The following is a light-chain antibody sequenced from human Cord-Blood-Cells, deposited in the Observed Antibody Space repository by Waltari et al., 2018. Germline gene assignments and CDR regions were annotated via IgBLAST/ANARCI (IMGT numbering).Light chain of an antibody. CDR2: KDS. Sequence: SYELTQPPSVSVSLGQMARITCSGEALPQKYAYWYQQKPGQFPVLVIYKDSERPSGIPERFSGSSSGTIVTLTISGVQAEDEADYYCLSADSRVFGGGTKLTVL. CDR1: ALPQKY. V-gene: IGLV3-16*01. CDR3: LSADSRV. J-gene: IGLJ3*02.